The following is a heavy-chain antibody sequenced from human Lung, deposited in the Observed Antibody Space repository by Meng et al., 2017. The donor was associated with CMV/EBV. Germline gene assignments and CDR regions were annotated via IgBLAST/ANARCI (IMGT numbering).Heavy chain of an antibody. CDR1: GFTFDDYT. Sequence: GGSLRLXXAASGFTFDDYTMHWVRQAPGKGLEWVSLISCDGGSAYYADSVKGRFTISRDNSKNALYLQMNSLRTEDTALYYCAKDISSSAGAFGISDYHFDYWGQGXMVTVSS. D-gene: IGHD3-10*01. CDR3: AKDISSSAGAFGISDYHFDY. J-gene: IGHJ4*02. CDR2: ISCDGGSA. V-gene: IGHV3-43*01.